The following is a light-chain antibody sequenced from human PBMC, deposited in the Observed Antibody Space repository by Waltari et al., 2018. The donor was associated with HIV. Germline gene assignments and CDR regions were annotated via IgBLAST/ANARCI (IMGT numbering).Light chain of an antibody. CDR1: SSDVGRYNY. V-gene: IGLV2-11*01. CDR2: DVS. J-gene: IGLJ2*01. Sequence: QSALTQPRSVSGSPGQSVTISCTGTSSDVGRYNYVSWYQQHPGKAPKLMIYDVSKRPSGVPDRFSGSKSGNTASLTISGLQADDEADDYCCSYAGSYTPVFGGGTKLTVL. CDR3: CSYAGSYTPV.